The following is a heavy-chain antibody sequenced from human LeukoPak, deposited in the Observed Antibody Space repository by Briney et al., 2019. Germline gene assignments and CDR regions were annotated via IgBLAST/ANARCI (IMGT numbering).Heavy chain of an antibody. Sequence: PSETLSLTCTVSDGSISSYYWSWIRQPPGKGLEWIGYIYYSGSTYYNPSLKSRVTISVGTSKNQFSLKLTSVTAADTAIYYCARTRSGSYAIDILGQGTMVTDSS. CDR1: DGSISSYY. V-gene: IGHV4-59*04. J-gene: IGHJ3*02. CDR3: ARTRSGSYAIDI. CDR2: IYYSGST. D-gene: IGHD3-10*01.